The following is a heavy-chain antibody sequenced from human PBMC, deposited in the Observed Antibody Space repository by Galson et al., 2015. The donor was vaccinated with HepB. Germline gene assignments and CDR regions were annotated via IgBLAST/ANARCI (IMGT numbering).Heavy chain of an antibody. CDR1: GASIRTLDW. D-gene: IGHD5-24*01. CDR3: ARDWIRDGASYYFDY. J-gene: IGHJ4*02. V-gene: IGHV4-4*02. CDR2: IYHRGDA. Sequence: LSLTCAVSGASIRTLDWWSWVRQSPGKRLEWIGQIYHRGDANYNPSFKSRVTMSVDTSKNQFSLKLTSVTAADTATYYCARDWIRDGASYYFDYWGQGTLVTVSS.